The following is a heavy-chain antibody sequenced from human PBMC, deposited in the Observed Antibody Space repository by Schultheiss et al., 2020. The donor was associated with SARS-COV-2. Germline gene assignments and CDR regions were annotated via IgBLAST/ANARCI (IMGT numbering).Heavy chain of an antibody. V-gene: IGHV4-4*07. D-gene: IGHD4-17*01. CDR2: IYTSGST. Sequence: SQTLSLTCTVSGGSISSYYWSWIRQPPGKGLEWIGRIYTSGSTNYNPSLKSRVTISVDTSKNQFSLKLSSVTAADTAVYYCAREVRGYGDYAESVDYWGQGTLVTVSS. CDR1: GGSISSYY. J-gene: IGHJ4*02. CDR3: AREVRGYGDYAESVDY.